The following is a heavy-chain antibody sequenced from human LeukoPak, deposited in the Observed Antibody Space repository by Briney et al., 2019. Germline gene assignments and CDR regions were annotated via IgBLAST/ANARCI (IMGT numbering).Heavy chain of an antibody. V-gene: IGHV4-30-2*01. D-gene: IGHD5-18*01. J-gene: IGHJ4*02. CDR1: GGSISSGGYY. Sequence: PSETLSLTCTVSGGSISSGGYYWSWIRQPPGKGLEWIGYIYHSGSTYYNPSLKSRVTISVDRSKNQFSLKLSSVTAADTAVYYCARGTAMVESFDYWGQGTLVTVSS. CDR3: ARGTAMVESFDY. CDR2: IYHSGST.